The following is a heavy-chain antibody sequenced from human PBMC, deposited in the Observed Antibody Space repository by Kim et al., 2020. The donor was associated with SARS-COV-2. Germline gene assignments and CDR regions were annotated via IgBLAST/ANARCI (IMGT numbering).Heavy chain of an antibody. Sequence: GGSLRLSCAASGFTVSSNYMSWVRQAPGKGLEWVSVIYSGGSTYYADSVKGRFTISRDNSKNTLYLQMNSLRAEDTAVYYCASDEPFYGDSNFDYWGQGTLVTVSS. D-gene: IGHD4-17*01. CDR3: ASDEPFYGDSNFDY. J-gene: IGHJ4*02. V-gene: IGHV3-66*01. CDR2: IYSGGST. CDR1: GFTVSSNY.